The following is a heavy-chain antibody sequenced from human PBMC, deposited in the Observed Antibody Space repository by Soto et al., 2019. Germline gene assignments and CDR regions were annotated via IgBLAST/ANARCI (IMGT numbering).Heavy chain of an antibody. CDR2: LYYGRSA. Sequence: QVQLQESGPGLVKPSETLSLTCAVSGDSISSYYCMWIRQPPGKGLESIGYLYYGRSANYNPSLKSRVTLPVDTSTNQCSLTLSSMTPAETAVYYCALRSMAVVPDYWGQGTLVTVAS. D-gene: IGHD3-22*01. J-gene: IGHJ4*02. V-gene: IGHV4-59*01. CDR1: GDSISSYY. CDR3: ALRSMAVVPDY.